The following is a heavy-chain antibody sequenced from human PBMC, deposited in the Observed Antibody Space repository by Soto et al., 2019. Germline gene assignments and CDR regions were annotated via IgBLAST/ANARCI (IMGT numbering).Heavy chain of an antibody. CDR1: GGSISTGDYY. CDR2: IYYSGDT. CDR3: ARGGYDLEQEMFDY. J-gene: IGHJ4*02. Sequence: QVQLQESGPGLVKPSQTLSLTCTVSGGSISTGDYYWNWIRRPPGKGLEWIGYIYYSGDTYYNPALKSRVTISVDTSKNQFSLKLSSVTAADTAVYYCARGGYDLEQEMFDYWGQGTLVTVSS. V-gene: IGHV4-30-4*01. D-gene: IGHD5-12*01.